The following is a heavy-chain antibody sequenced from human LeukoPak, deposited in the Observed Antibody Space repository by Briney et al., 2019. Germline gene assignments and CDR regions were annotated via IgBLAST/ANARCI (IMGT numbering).Heavy chain of an antibody. V-gene: IGHV1-24*01. CDR1: GYTFTGYY. CDR3: ATDPLFSRFGELLWNDY. D-gene: IGHD3-10*01. Sequence: GASVKVSCKASGYTFTGYYMHWVRQAPGKGLEWMGGFDPEDGETIYAQKFQGRVTMTEDTSTDTAYMELSSLRSEDTAVYYCATDPLFSRFGELLWNDYWGQGTLVTVSS. J-gene: IGHJ4*02. CDR2: FDPEDGET.